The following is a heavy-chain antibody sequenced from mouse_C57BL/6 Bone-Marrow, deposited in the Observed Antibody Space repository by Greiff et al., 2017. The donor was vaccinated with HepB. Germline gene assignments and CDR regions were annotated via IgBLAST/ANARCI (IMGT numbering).Heavy chain of an antibody. CDR2: IDPENGDT. Sequence: VQLQQSGAELVRPGASVKLSCTASGFNIKDDYMYWVKQRPEQGLEWIGWIDPENGDTEYASKFQGKATITADTSSNTAYLQLSSLTSEDTAVYYCTTRDYHRRGYAIHYRGQATSVPVSS. J-gene: IGHJ4*01. CDR3: TTRDYHRRGYAIHY. D-gene: IGHD2-4*01. V-gene: IGHV14-4*01. CDR1: GFNIKDDY.